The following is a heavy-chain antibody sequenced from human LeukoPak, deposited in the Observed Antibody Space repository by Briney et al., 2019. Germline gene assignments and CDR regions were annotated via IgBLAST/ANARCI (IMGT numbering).Heavy chain of an antibody. CDR2: ISSTGGTI. Sequence: LPGGSLRLSCVGSGFTFSNYLMNWVRQAPGKGLEWVSFISSTGGTIYYADAVKGRFTVSRDNAKNSLLLQMNSLRAEDTALYDCARGYSRAAFDIWGQGTMVTVSS. J-gene: IGHJ3*02. CDR3: ARGYSRAAFDI. V-gene: IGHV3-48*01. D-gene: IGHD2-15*01. CDR1: GFTFSNYL.